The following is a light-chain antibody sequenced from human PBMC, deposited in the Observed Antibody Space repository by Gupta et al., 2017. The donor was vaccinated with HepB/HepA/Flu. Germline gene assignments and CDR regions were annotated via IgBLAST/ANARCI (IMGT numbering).Light chain of an antibody. J-gene: IGKJ4*01. CDR3: QQRVDWPPLT. V-gene: IGKV3-11*01. CDR2: DAS. CDR1: QSIDNY. Sequence: EIVLTQSPATLSLSPGERVTLSCRASQSIDNYLAWYQQRPGQAPRLLIYDASNRATGIPARFSGSGSGTDFTLTISNLESEDFAVYYCQQRVDWPPLTFGGGTKVEIK.